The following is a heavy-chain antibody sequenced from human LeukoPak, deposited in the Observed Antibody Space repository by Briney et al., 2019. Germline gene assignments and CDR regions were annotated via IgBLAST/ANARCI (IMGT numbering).Heavy chain of an antibody. V-gene: IGHV4-59*01. J-gene: IGHJ6*03. CDR1: GGSISSYY. CDR3: ARAGSGWNYYYMDV. D-gene: IGHD6-19*01. Sequence: SETLSLTCTVSGGSISSYYWSWIRQPPGKGLEWIGYIYYSGSTNYNPSLKSRVTISVDTSKNQSSLKLSSVTAADTAVYYCARAGSGWNYYYMDVWGKGTTVTVSS. CDR2: IYYSGST.